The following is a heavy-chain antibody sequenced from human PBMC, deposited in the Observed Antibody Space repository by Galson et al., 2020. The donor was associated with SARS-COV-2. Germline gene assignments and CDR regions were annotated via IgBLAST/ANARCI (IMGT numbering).Heavy chain of an antibody. V-gene: IGHV3-11*01. Sequence: GGSLRLSCAASGFSFSDHYMSWIRQAPGKGLEWVSYIGRTGTTLQYADSVRGRFTISRDNARNSVFLQMNSLRAEDTAVYYCAKLEVTSGDGLFVDLWGRGTLVTVST. CDR3: AKLEVTSGDGLFVDL. CDR1: GFSFSDHY. J-gene: IGHJ2*01. CDR2: IGRTGTTL. D-gene: IGHD1-1*01.